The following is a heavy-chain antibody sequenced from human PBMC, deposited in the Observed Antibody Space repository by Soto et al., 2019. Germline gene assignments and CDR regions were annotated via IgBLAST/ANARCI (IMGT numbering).Heavy chain of an antibody. D-gene: IGHD6-13*01. CDR2: IWDDGSNS. CDR1: GFTFNNYG. V-gene: IGHV3-33*01. CDR3: ARRQIPPPTRGAATARGHMDV. Sequence: QVQLVESGGGVVQPGRSLRLSCAASGFTFNNYGMHWVRQAPGKGLEWLAVIWDDGSNSSYANSVKGRFTISRDNSKNTMYMQMSSLRGEDTGVYDCARRQIPPPTRGAATARGHMDVWGQGTTVTVSS. J-gene: IGHJ6*02.